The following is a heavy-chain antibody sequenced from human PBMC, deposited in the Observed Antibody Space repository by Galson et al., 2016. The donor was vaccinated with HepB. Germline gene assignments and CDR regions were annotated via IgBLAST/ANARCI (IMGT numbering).Heavy chain of an antibody. Sequence: SLRLSCAASGFSFSTSGMSWVRQTPGRGLEWVSGITGSGDTTHYADSVKGRFTISRDNSENTLYLYMNSLRAGGTAVYYCGKHGGFDYWGQGALVTVSS. CDR2: ITGSGDTT. J-gene: IGHJ4*02. V-gene: IGHV3-23*01. CDR3: GKHGGFDY. D-gene: IGHD3-16*01. CDR1: GFSFSTSG.